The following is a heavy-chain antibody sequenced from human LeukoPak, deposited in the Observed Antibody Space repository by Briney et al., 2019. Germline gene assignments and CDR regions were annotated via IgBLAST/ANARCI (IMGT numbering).Heavy chain of an antibody. CDR3: ARAGFGELVDY. J-gene: IGHJ4*02. CDR1: GGSISSYY. D-gene: IGHD3-10*01. V-gene: IGHV4-59*01. CDR2: IYYSGST. Sequence: SETLSLTCTVSGGSISSYYWSWIRQPPGKGLEWIGYIYYSGSTNYNPSLKSRVTISVDTSKNQFSLKLSSVTAADAAVYYCARAGFGELVDYWGQGTLVTVSS.